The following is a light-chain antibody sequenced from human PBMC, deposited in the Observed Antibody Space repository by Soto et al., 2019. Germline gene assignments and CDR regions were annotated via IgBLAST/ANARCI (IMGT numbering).Light chain of an antibody. CDR3: NSNTTGNSVV. CDR2: DVS. Sequence: QSALTQPASVSGSPGQSITISCTGTSSDVGGYNWVSWYQQLPGKAPKLMIRDVSDRPSGISNRFSGSKSDNTASLTISGPQAEDEADYYCNSNTTGNSVVFGGGTKRTLL. CDR1: SSDVGGYNW. J-gene: IGLJ3*02. V-gene: IGLV2-14*03.